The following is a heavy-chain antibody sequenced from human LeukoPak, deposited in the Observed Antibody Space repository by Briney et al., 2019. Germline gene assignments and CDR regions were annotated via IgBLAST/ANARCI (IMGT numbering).Heavy chain of an antibody. V-gene: IGHV1-18*01. CDR3: ARGVGGIQLWLSDYYYYMDV. CDR1: GGTFSSHA. CDR2: ISAYNGNT. D-gene: IGHD5-18*01. Sequence: ASVKVSCKASGGTFSSHAISWVRQAPGQGLEWMGWISAYNGNTNYAQKLQGRVTMTTDTSTSTAYMELRSLRSDDTAVYYCARGVGGIQLWLSDYYYYMDVWGKGTTVTVSS. J-gene: IGHJ6*03.